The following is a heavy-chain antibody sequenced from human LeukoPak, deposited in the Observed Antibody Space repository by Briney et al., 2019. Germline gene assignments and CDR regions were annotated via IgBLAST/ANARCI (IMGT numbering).Heavy chain of an antibody. CDR2: IYSGGST. CDR1: GFTFSDHC. J-gene: IGHJ4*02. V-gene: IGHV3-53*01. D-gene: IGHD2-8*02. Sequence: GGSLRLSCAASGFTFSDHCMDWVRQAPGKGLEWVSVIYSGGSTYYADSVKGRFTISRDNSKNTLYLQMNSLRAEDTAVYYCARAPATNEWRCMDYWGQGTLVTVSS. CDR3: ARAPATNEWRCMDY.